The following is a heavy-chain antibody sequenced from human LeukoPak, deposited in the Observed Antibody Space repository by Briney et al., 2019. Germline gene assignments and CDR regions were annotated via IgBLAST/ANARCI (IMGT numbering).Heavy chain of an antibody. V-gene: IGHV3-23*01. CDR1: GFIFSNYA. CDR3: VKGPRPDITVAHTVEN. CDR2: ISSRGDST. J-gene: IGHJ4*02. Sequence: GSLRLSCAASGFIFSNYAMSWVHQVPGRGLEWVSTISSRGDSTYVADSVKGRFTISRDNSKNSLYLQMNTVRAEDTAVYYCVKGPRPDITVAHTVENWGQGTLVTVSS. D-gene: IGHD6-19*01.